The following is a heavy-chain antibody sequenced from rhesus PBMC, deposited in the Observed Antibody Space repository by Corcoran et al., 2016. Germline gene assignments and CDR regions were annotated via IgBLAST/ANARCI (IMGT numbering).Heavy chain of an antibody. D-gene: IGHD6-31*01. J-gene: IGHJ4*01. CDR1: GGSISSSY. Sequence: QLQLQESGPGLVKPSETLSVTCAVSGGSISSSYWSWIRQAPGKGLEWIGYIYGSGSNTNYNPSRKSRVTLSVDTSKNQLSLRLSSVTAADTAVYFCTSDPRGSGWFDYWGQGVLVTVSS. CDR2: IYGSGSNT. V-gene: IGHV4-169*02. CDR3: TSDPRGSGWFDY.